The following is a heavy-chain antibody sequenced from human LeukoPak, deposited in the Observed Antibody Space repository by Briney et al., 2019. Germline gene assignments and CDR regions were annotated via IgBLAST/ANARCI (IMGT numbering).Heavy chain of an antibody. CDR1: GGSISSSSYS. CDR2: IYYSGST. D-gene: IGHD1-26*01. V-gene: IGHV4-39*01. J-gene: IGHJ3*02. Sequence: SETLSLTCTVSGGSISSSSYSWGWIRQPPGKGLEWIGSIYYSGSTYYNPSLKSRVTISVDTSKNQFSLELSSVTAADTAVYYCARLRISGYAFDIWGQGTMVTVSS. CDR3: ARLRISGYAFDI.